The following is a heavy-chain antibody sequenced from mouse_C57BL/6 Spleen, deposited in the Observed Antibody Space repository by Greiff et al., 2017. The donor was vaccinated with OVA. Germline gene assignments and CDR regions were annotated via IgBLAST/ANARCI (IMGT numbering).Heavy chain of an antibody. Sequence: VKLMESGAELVRPGASVKLSCKASGYTFTDYYINWVKQRPGQGLEWIARIYPGSGNSYYNEKFKGKATLTAAKSSSTAYMQLSSLTSEDSAVYFCAREGYDGYSYYFDYWGQGTTLTVSS. D-gene: IGHD2-3*01. CDR2: IYPGSGNS. J-gene: IGHJ2*01. CDR3: AREGYDGYSYYFDY. V-gene: IGHV1-76*01. CDR1: GYTFTDYY.